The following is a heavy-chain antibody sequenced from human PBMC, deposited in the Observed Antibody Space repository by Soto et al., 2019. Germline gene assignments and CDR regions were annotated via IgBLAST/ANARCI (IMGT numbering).Heavy chain of an antibody. Sequence: SETLSLTCTVSGGSVSSGSYYWSWIRQPPGKGLEWIGYIYYSGSTNYNPSPKSRVTISVDTSKNQFSLKLSSVTAADTAVYYCVRSGYSSDYWGQGTLVTVSS. V-gene: IGHV4-61*01. CDR1: GGSVSSGSYY. CDR2: IYYSGST. D-gene: IGHD3-3*01. CDR3: VRSGYSSDY. J-gene: IGHJ4*02.